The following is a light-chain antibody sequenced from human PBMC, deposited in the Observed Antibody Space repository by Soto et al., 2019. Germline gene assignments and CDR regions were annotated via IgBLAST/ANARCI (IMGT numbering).Light chain of an antibody. Sequence: AIRMTQSPSSLSASTGDRVTITCRASQGISSYLAWYQQKPGKAPKLLIYAASTLQSGVPSRFSGSGSGTDFTLTISCLHSEDFATYYCQQYYSYPRTFGQGSKLDIK. J-gene: IGKJ1*01. CDR2: AAS. V-gene: IGKV1-8*01. CDR3: QQYYSYPRT. CDR1: QGISSY.